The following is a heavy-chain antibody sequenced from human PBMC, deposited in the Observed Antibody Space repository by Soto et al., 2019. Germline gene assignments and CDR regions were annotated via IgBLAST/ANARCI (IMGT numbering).Heavy chain of an antibody. CDR3: ARVGCTNGECPYYYYYGMDV. D-gene: IGHD2-8*01. CDR1: GFTFSSYE. CDR2: ISSSGSTI. V-gene: IGHV3-48*03. J-gene: IGHJ6*02. Sequence: EVQLVESGGGLVQPGGSLRLSCAASGFTFSSYEMNWVRQAPGKGLEWVSYISSSGSTIYYADSVKGRFTISRDNAKNSLYLQMNSLRAEDTAVYYCARVGCTNGECPYYYYYGMDVWGQGTTVTVSS.